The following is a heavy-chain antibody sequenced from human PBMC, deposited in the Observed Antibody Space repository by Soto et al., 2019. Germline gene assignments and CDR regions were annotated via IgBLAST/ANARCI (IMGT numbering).Heavy chain of an antibody. CDR3: ARDASGWYPKDAFDI. Sequence: KAGGSLRLSCAASGFTFSSYSMNWVRQAPGKGLEWVSSISSSSSYIYYADSVKGRFTISRDNAKNSLYLQMNSLRAGDTAVYYCARDASGWYPKDAFDIWAKGQWSPSPQ. CDR1: GFTFSSYS. J-gene: IGHJ3*02. V-gene: IGHV3-21*01. D-gene: IGHD6-19*01. CDR2: ISSSSSYI.